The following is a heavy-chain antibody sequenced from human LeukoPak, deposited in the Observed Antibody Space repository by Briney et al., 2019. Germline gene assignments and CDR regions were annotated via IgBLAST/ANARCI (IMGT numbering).Heavy chain of an antibody. J-gene: IGHJ4*02. Sequence: GGSLRLSCAASGFTFSSYAMHWVRQAPGKGLEWVAVISYDGSNKYYADSVKGRFTISRDNSKSTLYLQMNSLRAEDTAEYYCAKDRRSMVRGVVDYWGQGTLVTVSS. CDR2: ISYDGSNK. V-gene: IGHV3-30-3*01. CDR3: AKDRRSMVRGVVDY. CDR1: GFTFSSYA. D-gene: IGHD3-10*01.